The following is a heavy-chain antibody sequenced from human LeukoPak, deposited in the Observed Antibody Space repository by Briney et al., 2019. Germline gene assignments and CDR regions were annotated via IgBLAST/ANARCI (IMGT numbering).Heavy chain of an antibody. J-gene: IGHJ4*02. CDR3: ARDRNTDFWSGYYTNYFDY. Sequence: GGSLRLSCAASGFTFSTYWMTWVRQAPGKGLEWVANIKQDGSEKYYVDSVKGRFTISRDNANKSLYLQMNSLRAEDTAVYHCARDRNTDFWSGYYTNYFDYWGQGTLVTVSS. D-gene: IGHD3-3*01. V-gene: IGHV3-7*01. CDR2: IKQDGSEK. CDR1: GFTFSTYW.